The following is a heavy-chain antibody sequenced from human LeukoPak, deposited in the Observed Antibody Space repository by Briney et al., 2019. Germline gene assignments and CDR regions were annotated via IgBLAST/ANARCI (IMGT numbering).Heavy chain of an antibody. CDR2: ISGSGGST. D-gene: IGHD2-2*01. Sequence: PGGSLRLSCAASGFTFSSYAMSWVRQAPGKGLEWVSAISGSGGSTYYADSVKGRFTISRDNSKNTLYLQMNSLRAEDTAVYYCAEDEQYCSSTSCSYYFDYWGQGTLVTASS. V-gene: IGHV3-23*01. CDR1: GFTFSSYA. CDR3: AEDEQYCSSTSCSYYFDY. J-gene: IGHJ4*02.